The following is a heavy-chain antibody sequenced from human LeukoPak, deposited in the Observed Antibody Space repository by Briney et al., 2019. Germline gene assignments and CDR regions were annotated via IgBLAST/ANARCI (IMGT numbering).Heavy chain of an antibody. V-gene: IGHV1-2*06. D-gene: IGHD6-13*01. CDR3: ARPIAAARGLY. J-gene: IGHJ4*02. CDR1: GYTFTCYY. CDR2: INPNSGGT. Sequence: GASXKVSCKASGYTFTCYYMHWVRQAPGQGLEWMGRINPNSGGTNYAQKFQGRVIMTRDTSISTAYMELSRLRSDNTAVYYCARPIAAARGLYWGQGTLVTVSS.